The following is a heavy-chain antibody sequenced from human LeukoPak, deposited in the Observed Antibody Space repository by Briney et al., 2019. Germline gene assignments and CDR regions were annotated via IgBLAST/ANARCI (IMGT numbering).Heavy chain of an antibody. CDR2: TIPIFGTA. Sequence: ASVKVSRKAFGGSFSSEAISWVRQAPGQGLEWMGGTIPIFGTANYAQKFQGRVTITTDESTSTAYMEVSSLRSEDTAVYYCGRKAGDCGANSCYSIDYWGQGTLVTVSS. CDR1: GGSFSSEA. J-gene: IGHJ4*02. V-gene: IGHV1-69*05. CDR3: GRKAGDCGANSCYSIDY. D-gene: IGHD2-15*01.